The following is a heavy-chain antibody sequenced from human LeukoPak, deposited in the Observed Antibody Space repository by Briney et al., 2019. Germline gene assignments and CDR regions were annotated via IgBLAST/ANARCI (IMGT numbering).Heavy chain of an antibody. J-gene: IGHJ4*02. CDR3: AREVTSGYLAYYFDY. D-gene: IGHD3-22*01. CDR2: INHSGST. Sequence: SSETLSLTCAVYGGSFSGYYWSWIRQPPGKGLEWIGEINHSGSTNYNPSLKSRVTISVDTSKNQFSLKLSSVTAADTAAYYCAREVTSGYLAYYFDYWGQGTLVTVSS. CDR1: GGSFSGYY. V-gene: IGHV4-34*01.